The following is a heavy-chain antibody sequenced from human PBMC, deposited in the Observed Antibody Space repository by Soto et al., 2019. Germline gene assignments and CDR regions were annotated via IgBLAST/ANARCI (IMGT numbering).Heavy chain of an antibody. CDR3: AHSLIGYYYDSSGSNWFDP. V-gene: IGHV2-5*02. Sequence: QITLKESGPTLVKPTQTLTLTCTFSGFSLSTSGVGVGWIRQPPGKALEWLALIYWDDDKRYSPSLNSRLTITKDTSKNQVVLTMTNMYPVDTATYYCAHSLIGYYYDSSGSNWFDPWGQGTLVTVSS. D-gene: IGHD3-22*01. CDR2: IYWDDDK. J-gene: IGHJ5*02. CDR1: GFSLSTSGVG.